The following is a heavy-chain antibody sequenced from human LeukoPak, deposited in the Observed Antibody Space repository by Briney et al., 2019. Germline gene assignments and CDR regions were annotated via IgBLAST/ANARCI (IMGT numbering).Heavy chain of an antibody. D-gene: IGHD3-22*01. CDR1: GYTFTNYD. CDR3: ARDLSDDSGNYDHYFDY. V-gene: IGHV1-18*01. J-gene: IGHJ4*02. CDR2: IRAYNGNT. Sequence: ASVKVSCKTSGYTFTNYDISWARQAPGQGLEWMGWIRAYNGNTKCAQNVQGRVTMTTDTSTSTAYMELRSLRSDDTAVYYCARDLSDDSGNYDHYFDYWGQGTLVTVSS.